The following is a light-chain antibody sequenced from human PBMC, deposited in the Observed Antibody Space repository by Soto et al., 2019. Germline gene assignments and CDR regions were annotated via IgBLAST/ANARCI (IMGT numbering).Light chain of an antibody. CDR1: SSNIGSNT. CDR2: TNN. J-gene: IGLJ1*01. V-gene: IGLV1-44*01. Sequence: QSVLTQPPSASGTPGQRVTISCSGSSSNIGSNTVNWFQHLPGTAPKLLIYTNNQRPSGVPDRFSGSKSGTSAYLAISGLQSEDEADYYCAAWDDSLNGYVFGTGTKV. CDR3: AAWDDSLNGYV.